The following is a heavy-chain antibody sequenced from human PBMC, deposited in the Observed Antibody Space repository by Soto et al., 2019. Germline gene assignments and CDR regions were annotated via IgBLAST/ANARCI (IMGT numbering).Heavy chain of an antibody. V-gene: IGHV4-4*02. CDR2: IYHSGST. CDR3: ARDGLRGDYYYGMDV. Sequence: QVQLQESGPGLVKPSGTLSLTCAVSGGSISSNNWWSWVRQPPGKGLEWIGEIYHSGSTRYKTSLESRVTIXXDXSXXHFSLKLNSVTAADTAVYYCARDGLRGDYYYGMDVWGQGTTVTVSS. CDR1: GGSISSNNW. J-gene: IGHJ6*02. D-gene: IGHD3-10*01.